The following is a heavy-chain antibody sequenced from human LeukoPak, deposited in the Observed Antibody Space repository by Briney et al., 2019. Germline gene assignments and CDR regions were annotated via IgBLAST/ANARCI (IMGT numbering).Heavy chain of an antibody. CDR3: AKAQRITKIVVVNPLDY. CDR1: GFTFTNYA. Sequence: GGSLRLSCAASGFTFTNYAMIWVRQAPGKGLEWVSAISGSGGSTYSADSVKGRFTISRDNSKNTLYLQMHSPRAEDTAVYYCAKAQRITKIVVVNPLDYWGQGTLVTVSS. V-gene: IGHV3-23*01. CDR2: ISGSGGST. D-gene: IGHD3-22*01. J-gene: IGHJ4*02.